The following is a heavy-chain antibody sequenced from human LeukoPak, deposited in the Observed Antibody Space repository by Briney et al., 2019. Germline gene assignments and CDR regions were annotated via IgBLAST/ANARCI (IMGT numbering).Heavy chain of an antibody. CDR1: GGSISTHY. D-gene: IGHD6-19*01. V-gene: IGHV4-59*08. J-gene: IGHJ4*02. CDR3: ARLPPYYSTGWGFFDN. Sequence: SETLSLTCTVSGGSISTHYWTWIRQSPGSGLEWIAYIFDTGRLKCNLSLESRVTISKDTSKNQFSLRLTSMTAADTAVYYCARLPPYYSTGWGFFDNWGQGILVTVSS. CDR2: IFDTGRL.